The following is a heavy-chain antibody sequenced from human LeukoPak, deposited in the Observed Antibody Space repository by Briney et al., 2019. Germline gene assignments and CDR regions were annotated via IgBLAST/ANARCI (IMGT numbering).Heavy chain of an antibody. CDR2: IKFDGIQE. CDR3: ASGSLGHYYDSSGYEY. CDR1: GFSLSSYG. J-gene: IGHJ4*02. Sequence: GRSLRLSCAASGFSLSSYGMNWVRQAPGKGLEWVGGIKFDGIQEFYADSVKGRFTVSKDTSKNTLHLQMDSLRAEDTAVYYCASGSLGHYYDSSGYEYWGQGTRVTVSS. V-gene: IGHV3-33*05. D-gene: IGHD3-22*01.